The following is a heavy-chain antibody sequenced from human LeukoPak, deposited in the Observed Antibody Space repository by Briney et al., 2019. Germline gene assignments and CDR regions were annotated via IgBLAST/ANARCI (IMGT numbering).Heavy chain of an antibody. CDR1: GYTFTGYY. CDR3: ARTYGDYYYYGMDV. J-gene: IGHJ6*02. D-gene: IGHD4-17*01. Sequence: ASVKVSCKASGYTFTGYYMHWVRQAPGQGLEWMGRINPNSGGTNYAQKFQGRVTMTRDTSISTAYMELSRLRSDDTAVYYCARTYGDYYYYGMDVWGQGTTVTVSS. CDR2: INPNSGGT. V-gene: IGHV1-2*06.